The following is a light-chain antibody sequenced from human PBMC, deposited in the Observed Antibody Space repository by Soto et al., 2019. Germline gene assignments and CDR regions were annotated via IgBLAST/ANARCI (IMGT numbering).Light chain of an antibody. CDR1: QSVSSY. CDR3: QQRSNWPPGFT. Sequence: EIVLTQSPVTLSLSPGERATLSCRASQSVSSYLAWYQQKPGQPPRLLIYDASNRATGIPARFSGSGSGTDFTLTISRLEPDDFAVYYCQQRSNWPPGFTFGPRTKVDIK. V-gene: IGKV3-11*01. CDR2: DAS. J-gene: IGKJ3*01.